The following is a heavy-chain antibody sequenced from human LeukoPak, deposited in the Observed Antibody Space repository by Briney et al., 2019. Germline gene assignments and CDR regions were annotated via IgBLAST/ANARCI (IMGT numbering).Heavy chain of an antibody. Sequence: SETLSLTCTVSGDSINGYHWSWIRQPPGKALEWIGYIYYIGSTNYNPSLKSRITMSVDTSKSQFSLRLSSATAADTAVYYCARGSCYDSHRYDLGYFAPWGQGTLVTVSS. D-gene: IGHD2-2*01. CDR2: IYYIGST. CDR1: GDSINGYH. CDR3: ARGSCYDSHRYDLGYFAP. J-gene: IGHJ5*02. V-gene: IGHV4-59*08.